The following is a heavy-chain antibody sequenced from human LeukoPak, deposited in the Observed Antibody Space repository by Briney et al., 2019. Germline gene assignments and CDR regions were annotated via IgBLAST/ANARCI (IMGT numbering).Heavy chain of an antibody. Sequence: ASVKVSCKASGYTFTSYYMHWVRQAPGQGLEWMGIINPSGGSTSYAQKFQGRVTMTRDTSTSTVYMELSSLRSGDTAVYYCARDLPPTDYDFWSGSQSPDYWGQGTLVTVSS. J-gene: IGHJ4*02. D-gene: IGHD3-3*01. CDR1: GYTFTSYY. CDR2: INPSGGST. CDR3: ARDLPPTDYDFWSGSQSPDY. V-gene: IGHV1-46*01.